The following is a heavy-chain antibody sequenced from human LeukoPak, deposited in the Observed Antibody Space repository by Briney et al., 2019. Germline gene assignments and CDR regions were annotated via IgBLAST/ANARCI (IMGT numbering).Heavy chain of an antibody. CDR3: AKPPVVVPAAAYFDY. CDR1: GFTFSSYA. CDR2: ISGSGGST. J-gene: IGHJ4*02. Sequence: GGSLILSCAASGFTFSSYAMSGGRPAPGKGLEGVSAISGSGGSTYYADSVKGRFTISRDNSKNTLYLQMNSLRAEDTAVYYCAKPPVVVPAAAYFDYWGQGTLVTVSS. D-gene: IGHD2-2*01. V-gene: IGHV3-23*01.